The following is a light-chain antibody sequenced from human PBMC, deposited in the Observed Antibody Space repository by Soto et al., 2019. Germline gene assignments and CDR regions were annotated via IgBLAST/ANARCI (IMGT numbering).Light chain of an antibody. V-gene: IGKV3-20*01. CDR3: QRHGAT. CDR1: QSVSSSD. J-gene: IGKJ1*01. CDR2: GAS. Sequence: EIVLTQSPGTLSLSPGERATLSCRASQSVSSSDLAWYQQKLGQAPRLLIYGASSRATGIPDRFSGSGSGTDFTLTISGLEPEDSAAYYCQRHGATFGQGTKVEIK.